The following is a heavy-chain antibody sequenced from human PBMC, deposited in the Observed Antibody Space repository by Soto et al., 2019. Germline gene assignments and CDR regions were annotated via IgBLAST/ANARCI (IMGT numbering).Heavy chain of an antibody. D-gene: IGHD2-15*01. CDR3: AKGNCSGGRCYRGFDY. J-gene: IGHJ4*02. V-gene: IGHV3-23*01. Sequence: GGSLRLSCAASGFTFSSYDMSWVRQAPGKGLEWVSGVSASGSITSYADSAKGRFTISRDNAKNTVFLQMSSLRAEDTAVYFCAKGNCSGGRCYRGFDYWGQGTLVTVSS. CDR2: VSASGSIT. CDR1: GFTFSSYD.